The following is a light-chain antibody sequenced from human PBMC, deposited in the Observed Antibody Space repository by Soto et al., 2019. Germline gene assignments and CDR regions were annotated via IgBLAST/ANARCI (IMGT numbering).Light chain of an antibody. CDR2: TAS. V-gene: IGKV1-5*03. J-gene: IGKJ1*01. CDR3: QQYDTYWT. CDR1: PSISSW. Sequence: DIQMTQSPSTLSASVGDRVIITCRACPSISSWLAWYQQKPGKAPKLLLYTASTLESGVPSRFSGSGSGTDFTLTISSLQPDDFATYYCQQYDTYWTFGQGTKVEIK.